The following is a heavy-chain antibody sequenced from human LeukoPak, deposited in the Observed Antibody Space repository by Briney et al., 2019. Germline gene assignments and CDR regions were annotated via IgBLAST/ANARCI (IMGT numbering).Heavy chain of an antibody. CDR3: ARDRAGYCSSTSCQKGVDP. CDR2: INPNSGGT. Sequence: ASVKVSCKASGYSFTGYYMHWVREAPGQGLEWMGWINPNSGGTNYAQKFRGRVTMTRDTSISTAYMELSRLRSDDTAVYYCARDRAGYCSSTSCQKGVDPWGQGTLVTVSS. CDR1: GYSFTGYY. J-gene: IGHJ5*02. V-gene: IGHV1-2*02. D-gene: IGHD2-2*01.